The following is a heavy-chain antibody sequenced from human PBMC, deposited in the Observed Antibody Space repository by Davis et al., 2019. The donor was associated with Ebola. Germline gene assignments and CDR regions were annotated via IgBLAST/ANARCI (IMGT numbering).Heavy chain of an antibody. D-gene: IGHD4-11*01. Sequence: PGGSLRLSCTASGFTSGDYAMSWFRQAPGKGLEWVGFIRSKAYGGTTEYDASVKGRFTISRDDSKSIAYLQMNSLKTEDTAVYYCTSNDYSNYPSSRYYYYYMDVWGKGTTVTVSS. CDR3: TSNDYSNYPSSRYYYYYMDV. V-gene: IGHV3-49*03. J-gene: IGHJ6*03. CDR2: IRSKAYGGTT. CDR1: GFTSGDYA.